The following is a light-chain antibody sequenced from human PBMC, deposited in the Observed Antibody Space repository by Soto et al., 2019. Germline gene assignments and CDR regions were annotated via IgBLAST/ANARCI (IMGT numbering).Light chain of an antibody. CDR3: QQYEISPPIT. V-gene: IGKV3-20*01. Sequence: EIVLTQSPGTLSLSPGERATLSCRASQSVSSSYLAWYQQKPGQAPRLLIYGARTRATGVPDRFSASGFGTDFSLTISRLEPEDFAVYYCQQYEISPPITFGQGTRLEIK. CDR2: GAR. J-gene: IGKJ5*01. CDR1: QSVSSSY.